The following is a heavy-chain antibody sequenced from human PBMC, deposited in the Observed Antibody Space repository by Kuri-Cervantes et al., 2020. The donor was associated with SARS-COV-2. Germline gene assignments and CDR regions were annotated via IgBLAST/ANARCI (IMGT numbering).Heavy chain of an antibody. J-gene: IGHJ6*02. CDR1: GYTFTSYA. D-gene: IGHD6-13*01. Sequence: ASVKVSCKASGYTFTSYAMNWVRQAPGQGLDGMGWINTNTGNPTYAQGFTGRFVFSLDTSVSPAYLQICSLKAEDTAVYYCARDRSSSWYYYGMDVWGQGTTVTVSS. CDR2: INTNTGNP. CDR3: ARDRSSSWYYYGMDV. V-gene: IGHV7-4-1*01.